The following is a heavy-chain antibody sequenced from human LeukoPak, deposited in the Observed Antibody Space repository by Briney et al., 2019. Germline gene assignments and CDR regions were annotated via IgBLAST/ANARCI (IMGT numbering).Heavy chain of an antibody. CDR3: ARVERWLQRAYYYGMDV. CDR2: ISYDGGNK. CDR1: GFTFSSYA. V-gene: IGHV3-30-3*01. J-gene: IGHJ6*02. D-gene: IGHD5-24*01. Sequence: GRSLRLSCAASGFTFSSYAMHWVRQAPGKGLEWVAVISYDGGNKYYADSVKGRFTISRDNSKNTLYLQMNSLRAEDTAVYYCARVERWLQRAYYYGMDVWGQGTTVTVSS.